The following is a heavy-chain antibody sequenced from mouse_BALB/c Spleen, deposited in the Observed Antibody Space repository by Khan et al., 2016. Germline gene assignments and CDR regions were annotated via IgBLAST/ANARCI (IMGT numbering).Heavy chain of an antibody. CDR1: GYTFTSYW. J-gene: IGHJ3*01. CDR3: ARTGLRAWFAY. CDR2: INPSNGRT. Sequence: QVQLQQPGAELVKPGASVKLSCKASGYTFTSYWMHWVKQRPGQGLEWIGEINPSNGRTNYNEKFKSKATLTVDKSSSTAYMQLSSLTSENSAVYYCARTGLRAWFAYWGRGTLVTVST. V-gene: IGHV1S81*02. D-gene: IGHD1-1*01.